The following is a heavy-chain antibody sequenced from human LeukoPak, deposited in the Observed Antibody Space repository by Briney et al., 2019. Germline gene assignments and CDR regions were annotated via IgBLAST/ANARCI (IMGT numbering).Heavy chain of an antibody. CDR1: GYTFTSYG. J-gene: IGHJ4*02. CDR2: ISAYNGNT. Sequence: SVKVSCKASGYTFTSYGISWVRQAPGQGLEWMGWISAYNGNTNYAQKLQGRVTMTTDTSTSTAYMELRSLRSDDTAVYYCARDQGVGAISPSFDYWGQGTLVTVSS. V-gene: IGHV1-18*01. D-gene: IGHD1-26*01. CDR3: ARDQGVGAISPSFDY.